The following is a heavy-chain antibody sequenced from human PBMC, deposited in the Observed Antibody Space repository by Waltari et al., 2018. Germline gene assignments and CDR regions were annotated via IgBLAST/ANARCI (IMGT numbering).Heavy chain of an antibody. CDR3: ARVPARSWFDP. CDR1: GGSISSSSYY. V-gene: IGHV4-39*07. Sequence: QLQLQESGPGLVKPSETLSLTCTVSGGSISSSSYYWGWIRQPPGKGLEWIGSIYYSGSTYYNPSLKSRVTISVDTSKNQFSLKLSSVTAADTAVYYCARVPARSWFDPWGQGTLVTVSS. CDR2: IYYSGST. J-gene: IGHJ5*02.